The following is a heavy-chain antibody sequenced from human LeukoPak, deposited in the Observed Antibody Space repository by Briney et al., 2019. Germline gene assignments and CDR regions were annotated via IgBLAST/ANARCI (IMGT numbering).Heavy chain of an antibody. CDR2: IYTSGST. CDR1: GGSISSSIYY. Sequence: KASETLSLTCTASGGSISSSIYYWGWIRQPAGKGLEWIGRIYTSGSTNYNPSLKSRVTISVDTSKNQFSLKLSSVTAADTAVYYCARDRYYDSGSYYNWGQGTLVTVSS. CDR3: ARDRYYDSGSYYN. V-gene: IGHV4-61*02. J-gene: IGHJ4*02. D-gene: IGHD3-10*01.